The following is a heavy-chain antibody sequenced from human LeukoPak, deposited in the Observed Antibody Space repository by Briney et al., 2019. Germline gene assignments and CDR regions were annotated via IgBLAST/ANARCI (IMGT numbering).Heavy chain of an antibody. CDR1: GFTFSSYA. CDR2: ITGSGDSA. J-gene: IGHJ4*02. CDR3: AKGPKQLLVGSRGYYFDY. D-gene: IGHD6-13*01. V-gene: IGHV3-23*01. Sequence: GGSLRLSCAASGFTFSSYAMTWVRQAPGKGLEWVSAITGSGDSAYYSDSVKGRFTISRDISKNTLYLQMNSLRAEDTAVYYCAKGPKQLLVGSRGYYFDYWGQGTLVTVSS.